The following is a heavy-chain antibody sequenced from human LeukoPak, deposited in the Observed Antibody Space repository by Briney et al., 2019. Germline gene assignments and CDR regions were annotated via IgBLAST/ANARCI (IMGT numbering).Heavy chain of an antibody. CDR2: TSGSGGST. CDR3: AKGRYYDSSGYYRSDYYYYGMDV. V-gene: IGHV3-23*01. CDR1: GFTFSSYA. D-gene: IGHD3-22*01. J-gene: IGHJ6*02. Sequence: GGSLRLSCAASGFTFSSYAMSWVRQAPGKGLEWVSATSGSGGSTYYADSVKGRFTTSRDNSKNTLYLQMNSLRAEDTAVYYCAKGRYYDSSGYYRSDYYYYGMDVWGQGTTVTVSS.